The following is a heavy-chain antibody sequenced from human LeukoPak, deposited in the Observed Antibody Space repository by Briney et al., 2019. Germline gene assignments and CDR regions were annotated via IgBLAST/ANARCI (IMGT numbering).Heavy chain of an antibody. V-gene: IGHV3-7*01. CDR1: VFTFSRYW. D-gene: IGHD3-3*01. J-gene: IGHJ6*03. Sequence: GGSLRLSCAASVFTFSRYWMSWVRQAPGKGLEWVANIKQDGSEKYYVDSVKGRLTVSRDNAKNSLYLQMNSLRAEDTAVYYCARITTIFGVLKYYYYMDVWGKGTTVTVSS. CDR2: IKQDGSEK. CDR3: ARITTIFGVLKYYYYMDV.